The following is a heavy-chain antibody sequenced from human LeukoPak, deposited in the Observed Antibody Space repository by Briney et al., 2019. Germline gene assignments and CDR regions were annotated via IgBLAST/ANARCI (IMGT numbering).Heavy chain of an antibody. Sequence: SVKVSCKASGGTFSSYAISWVRQAPGQGLEWMGRIIPILGIANYAQKFQGRVTITADESTSTAYMELSSLRSEDTAVYYCARDGEMATTSHLDYWGQGTLVTVSS. CDR3: ARDGEMATTSHLDY. CDR1: GGTFSSYA. J-gene: IGHJ4*02. CDR2: IIPILGIA. V-gene: IGHV1-69*04. D-gene: IGHD5-24*01.